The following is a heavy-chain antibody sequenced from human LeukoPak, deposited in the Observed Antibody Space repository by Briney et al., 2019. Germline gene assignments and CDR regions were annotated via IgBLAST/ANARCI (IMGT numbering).Heavy chain of an antibody. CDR3: ARDDLAVDYYYGMDV. CDR2: ISGSSTYI. CDR1: GFTFGSYS. V-gene: IGHV3-21*04. D-gene: IGHD6-19*01. Sequence: GGSLRLSCAASGFTFGSYSMNWVRQAPGKGLEWVSSISGSSTYISHADSVKGRFTISRDNAKNSLYLQMNSLKAEDTAVYYCARDDLAVDYYYGMDVWGQGTTVTVSS. J-gene: IGHJ6*02.